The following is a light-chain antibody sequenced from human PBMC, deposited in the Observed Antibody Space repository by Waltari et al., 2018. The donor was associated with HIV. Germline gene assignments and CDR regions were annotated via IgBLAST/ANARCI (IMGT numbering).Light chain of an antibody. V-gene: IGKV1-5*03. J-gene: IGKJ4*01. CDR2: KAS. Sequence: DIQMTQSLSTLSASVGDKIIITCRASQSISNWLAWFQQKPGKAPKLLIYKASNLESGVPSRFSGSGSGTEFTLTINSLQPDDFETYFCQQYSSDPLTFGRGTRVEVK. CDR1: QSISNW. CDR3: QQYSSDPLT.